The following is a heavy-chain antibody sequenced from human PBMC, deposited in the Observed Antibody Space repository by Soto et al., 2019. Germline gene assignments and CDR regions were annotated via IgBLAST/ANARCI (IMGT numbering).Heavy chain of an antibody. D-gene: IGHD3-3*01. Sequence: QVQLVLSGAEVKKPGASVKVSCKASGYTFTSYDINWVRQATGQGLEWMGWMNPNSGNTGYAQKFQGRVNMTRNTSISTAYMELSSLRSEDTAVYYCARGEITIFGVVIIQDWYFDLWGRGTLVTVSS. CDR1: GYTFTSYD. V-gene: IGHV1-8*01. CDR3: ARGEITIFGVVIIQDWYFDL. J-gene: IGHJ2*01. CDR2: MNPNSGNT.